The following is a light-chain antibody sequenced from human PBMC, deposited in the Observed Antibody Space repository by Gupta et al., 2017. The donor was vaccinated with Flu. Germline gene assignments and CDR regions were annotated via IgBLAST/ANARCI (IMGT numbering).Light chain of an antibody. Sequence: QSALTQPPSASGSPGQSVTISCTGTSSDVGNYNYVSWYQQHPGKAPKLSIYEVNKRPSGVPDRFSGSKSGNTAYLTVSGLQTEDEADYYCSSYAGSNYFEIFGGGTKLNVL. CDR2: EVN. CDR3: SSYAGSNYFEI. CDR1: SSDVGNYNY. V-gene: IGLV2-8*01. J-gene: IGLJ2*01.